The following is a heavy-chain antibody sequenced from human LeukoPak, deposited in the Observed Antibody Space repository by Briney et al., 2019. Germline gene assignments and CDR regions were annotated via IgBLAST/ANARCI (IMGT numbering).Heavy chain of an antibody. CDR3: ARGSDCGGDCYSPLNY. CDR2: INHSGST. Sequence: SETLSLTCAVYGGSFSGYYWSWIRQPPGKGLEWIGEINHSGSTNYNPSLKSRVTISVDTSKNQFSLKLTSLTVADTAVYYCARGSDCGGDCYSPLNYWGQGGLVTVSS. J-gene: IGHJ4*02. D-gene: IGHD2-21*02. CDR1: GGSFSGYY. V-gene: IGHV4-34*01.